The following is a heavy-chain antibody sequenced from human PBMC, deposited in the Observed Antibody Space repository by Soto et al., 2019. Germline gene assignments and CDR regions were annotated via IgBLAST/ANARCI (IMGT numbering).Heavy chain of an antibody. CDR2: VYHSGRT. CDR3: ARQGGDYYDSVTYDPKYFDY. Sequence: SETLSLTCTVSRGSMRPYYWSWIRQPPGKGLEWIGYVYHSGRTTYSPSVKSRVTISVDTSKNQFALRLNSVTAADTAVYYCARQGGDYYDSVTYDPKYFDYWGHGVLVTGS. J-gene: IGHJ4*01. CDR1: RGSMRPYY. D-gene: IGHD3-22*01. V-gene: IGHV4-59*08.